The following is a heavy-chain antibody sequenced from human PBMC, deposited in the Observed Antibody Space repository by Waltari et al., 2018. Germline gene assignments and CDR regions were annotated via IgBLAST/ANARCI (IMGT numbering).Heavy chain of an antibody. CDR2: MNPNSGNT. V-gene: IGHV1-8*03. CDR3: AICIAARTGGAFDI. Sequence: QVQLVQSGAEVKKPGASVKVSCKASGYTFTSYDINWLRQSTGQGLEWMGWMNPNSGNTGYAQKFQGRVTITRNTSISTAYMELSSLRSEDTAVYYCAICIAARTGGAFDIWGQGTMVTVSS. D-gene: IGHD6-6*01. J-gene: IGHJ3*02. CDR1: GYTFTSYD.